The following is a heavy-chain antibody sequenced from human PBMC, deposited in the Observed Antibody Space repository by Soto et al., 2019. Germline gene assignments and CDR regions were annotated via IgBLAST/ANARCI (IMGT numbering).Heavy chain of an antibody. CDR1: GFTFSSYA. J-gene: IGHJ4*02. V-gene: IGHV3-23*01. CDR3: AKRAWGTYYFDY. CDR2: ISGSGDST. D-gene: IGHD3-16*01. Sequence: EVQLLESGGGLVQPGGSLRLSCAASGFTFSSYAMSWVRQAPGKGLEWVSAISGSGDSTFYADSVKGRFTISRDNSKNTLYLQMNSLRAEDTAVYYCAKRAWGTYYFDYWGQVTLVTVSS.